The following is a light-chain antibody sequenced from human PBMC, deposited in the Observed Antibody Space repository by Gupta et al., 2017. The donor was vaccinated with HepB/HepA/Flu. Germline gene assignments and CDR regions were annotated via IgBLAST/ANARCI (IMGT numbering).Light chain of an antibody. CDR3: QQYGSSPLT. CDR2: GAS. J-gene: IGKJ4*01. CDR1: QSVSSSY. V-gene: IGKV3-20*01. Sequence: EIVLTQSPGTLSLSPGERATLSCRASQSVSSSYLAWYQQKPGQAPRLLIYGASSRATGIPDRFSGSGSGTDFTHTIIRLEPEDFAVYYCQQYGSSPLTFGGGTKVEIK.